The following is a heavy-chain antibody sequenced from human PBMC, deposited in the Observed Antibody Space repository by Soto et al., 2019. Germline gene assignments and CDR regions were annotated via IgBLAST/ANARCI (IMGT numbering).Heavy chain of an antibody. D-gene: IGHD1-26*01. CDR1: GYTFTRYA. J-gene: IGHJ4*02. Sequence: GASVKVSCKASGYTFTRYAIHWVRQAPGQRLEWMGWINAANGKTKFSQKFQGRVTFTRDTSATTAYMELSSLRFEDTAVYYCARNLDGSGSYFDYWGQGTPVTSPQ. CDR2: INAANGKT. V-gene: IGHV1-3*01. CDR3: ARNLDGSGSYFDY.